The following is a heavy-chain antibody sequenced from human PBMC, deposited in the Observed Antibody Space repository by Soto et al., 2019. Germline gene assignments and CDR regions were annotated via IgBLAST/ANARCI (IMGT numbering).Heavy chain of an antibody. CDR1: GGSISSGDYY. Sequence: TLSLNCTASGGSISSGDYYRSWIRQPPGKGLEWIGYIYYSGSTFYNPSLKSRVTITLETSKSQFSLRLTSVTASDTAVYYCARLSAYYQSLAPWGQGTVVTVSS. CDR3: ARLSAYYQSLAP. D-gene: IGHD2-21*01. CDR2: IYYSGST. J-gene: IGHJ5*02. V-gene: IGHV4-30-4*01.